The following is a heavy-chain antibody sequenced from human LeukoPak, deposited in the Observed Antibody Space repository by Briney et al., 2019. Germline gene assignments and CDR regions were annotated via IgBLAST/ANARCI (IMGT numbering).Heavy chain of an antibody. D-gene: IGHD4-23*01. Sequence: PSETLSLTCTVSGGSISGYYWSWIRQPPGKGLEWIAYIYYSGSTNYNPSLKSRVTISVDTSKNQFSLKLSSVTAADTAVYYCARLNGGYEAFDVWGQGTMVTVSS. J-gene: IGHJ3*01. CDR3: ARLNGGYEAFDV. V-gene: IGHV4-59*01. CDR2: IYYSGST. CDR1: GGSISGYY.